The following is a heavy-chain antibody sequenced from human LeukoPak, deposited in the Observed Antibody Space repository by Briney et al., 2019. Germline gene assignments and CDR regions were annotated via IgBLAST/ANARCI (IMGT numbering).Heavy chain of an antibody. D-gene: IGHD6-13*01. CDR1: GFPFNSYS. CDR3: ARVTSSSLYSFDY. J-gene: IGHJ4*02. CDR2: ISSGSSYI. V-gene: IGHV3-21*01. Sequence: GSLRLSCAASGFPFNSYSMNWVRPAPGKGLEWVSSISSGSSYISYADSVKGRFTISRDNAKNSLYLQMNSLRAEDTAVYYCARVTSSSLYSFDYWGQGTLVTVSS.